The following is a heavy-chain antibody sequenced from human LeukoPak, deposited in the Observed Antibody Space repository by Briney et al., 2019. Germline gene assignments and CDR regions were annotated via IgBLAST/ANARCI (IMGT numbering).Heavy chain of an antibody. V-gene: IGHV3-23*01. CDR3: AKDRGY. CDR2: ISGSGDNT. Sequence: GGSLRLSCAASGFTFTTYAMTWVRQAPGKGLEWVSAISGSGDNTYYADSVKGRFTISRDNSKNTLHLQMNSLRAEDTAVYYCAKDRGYWGQGTLVTVSS. CDR1: GFTFTTYA. J-gene: IGHJ4*02.